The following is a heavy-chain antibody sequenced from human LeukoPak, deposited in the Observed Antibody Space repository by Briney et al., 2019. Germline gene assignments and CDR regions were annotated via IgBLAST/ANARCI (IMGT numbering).Heavy chain of an antibody. Sequence: GGSLGPSCAGSGFTFSSYWMNWVRQAPGKGLEWVANIKEDGTQKYYVDSVEGRFTISRDNAKNSLYLQMNSLRAEDTAVYFCARRLGYTGACDYWGQGSLVIVSS. D-gene: IGHD5-12*01. CDR2: IKEDGTQK. CDR3: ARRLGYTGACDY. J-gene: IGHJ4*02. CDR1: GFTFSSYW. V-gene: IGHV3-7*03.